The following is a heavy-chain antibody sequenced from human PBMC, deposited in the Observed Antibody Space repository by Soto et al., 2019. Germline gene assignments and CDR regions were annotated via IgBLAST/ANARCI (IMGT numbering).Heavy chain of an antibody. J-gene: IGHJ6*02. Sequence: QVQLVESGGGMVQPGRSLRLSCAASGFTFSSNGMHWVRQAPGKGLEWVAVISYDGSDKYYADSVKGRFTISRDNSKKTLYLQMNSLRAEDTAVYYCAKDAEGGYEGYGMDVWGQGTTVTVSS. CDR2: ISYDGSDK. D-gene: IGHD2-15*01. CDR1: GFTFSSNG. CDR3: AKDAEGGYEGYGMDV. V-gene: IGHV3-30*18.